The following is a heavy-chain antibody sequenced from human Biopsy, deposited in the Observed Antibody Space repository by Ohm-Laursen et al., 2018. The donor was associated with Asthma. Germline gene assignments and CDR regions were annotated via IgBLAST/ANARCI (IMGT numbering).Heavy chain of an antibody. CDR1: ADSISSNNFY. V-gene: IGHV4-39*01. CDR2: ISYTGST. CDR3: ARHSGNYYAQLNY. D-gene: IGHD1-26*01. Sequence: SDTLSLTCTVSADSISSNNFYWGWIRQPPGKGLEWIATISYTGSTYYNPSLKSRATISVDTSKNQFSLKLSSVTAADTAVYYCARHSGNYYAQLNYWGQGTLVTVSS. J-gene: IGHJ4*02.